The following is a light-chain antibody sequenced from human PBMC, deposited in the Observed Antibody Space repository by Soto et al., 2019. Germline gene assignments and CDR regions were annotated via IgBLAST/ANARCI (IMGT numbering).Light chain of an antibody. Sequence: EIVLTQSPATLSLSPGERATLSCRASQSVSSYLAWYQPKPGQAPRLLIYDASNRATGIPARFSGSGSGTDFTLTISSLHPEDVAVYYCQQRSNWPVTFGPGTIVDIK. CDR3: QQRSNWPVT. CDR1: QSVSSY. CDR2: DAS. V-gene: IGKV3-11*01. J-gene: IGKJ3*01.